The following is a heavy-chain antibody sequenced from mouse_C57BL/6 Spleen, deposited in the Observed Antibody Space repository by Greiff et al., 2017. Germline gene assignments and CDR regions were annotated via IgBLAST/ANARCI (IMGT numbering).Heavy chain of an antibody. Sequence: QVQLQQSGPELVKPGASVKISCKASGYAFSSSWMNWVKQRPGQGLEWIGRIYPGDGDTNYNGKFKGKATLTADKSSSTAYMQLSSLTSEDSAVXFCAREGLTGPAWFAYWGQGTLVTVSA. D-gene: IGHD4-1*01. J-gene: IGHJ3*01. CDR2: IYPGDGDT. CDR1: GYAFSSSW. CDR3: AREGLTGPAWFAY. V-gene: IGHV1-82*01.